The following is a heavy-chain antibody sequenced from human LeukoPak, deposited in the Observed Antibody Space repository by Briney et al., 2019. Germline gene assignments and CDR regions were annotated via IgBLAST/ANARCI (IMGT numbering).Heavy chain of an antibody. CDR2: INPNSGGT. CDR3: AREFWLVRPRGMDV. V-gene: IGHV1-2*04. J-gene: IGHJ6*04. CDR1: GYTFTGYY. Sequence: ASVKVSCKASGYTFTGYYMHWVRQAPGQGLEWMGWINPNSGGTNYAQKFQGWVTMTRGTSISTAYMELSRLRSDDTAVYYCAREFWLVRPRGMDVWGKGTMVTVSS. D-gene: IGHD6-19*01.